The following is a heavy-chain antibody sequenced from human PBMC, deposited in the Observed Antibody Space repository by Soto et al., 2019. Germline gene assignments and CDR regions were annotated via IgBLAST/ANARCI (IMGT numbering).Heavy chain of an antibody. CDR2: IYYSGST. D-gene: IGHD3-3*01. V-gene: IGHV4-59*01. Sequence: SETLSLTCTVSGGSISSYYWSWIRQPPGKGLEWIGYIYYSGSTNYNPSLKSRVTISVDTSKNQFSLKLSSVTAADTAVYYCARMGIFVYYFDYSVQGTLVTVS. J-gene: IGHJ4*02. CDR1: GGSISSYY. CDR3: ARMGIFVYYFDY.